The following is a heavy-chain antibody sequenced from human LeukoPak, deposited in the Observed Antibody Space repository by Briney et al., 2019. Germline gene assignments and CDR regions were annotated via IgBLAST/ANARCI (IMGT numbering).Heavy chain of an antibody. CDR1: GFTFSSYW. V-gene: IGHV3-7*04. D-gene: IGHD4-17*01. J-gene: IGHJ4*02. CDR3: ARDFSGTDTETAVTTPYYFDY. Sequence: GGSLRLSCAASGFTFSSYWMSWVRQAPGKGLEWVANIKQDGSEKYYVDSVKGRLTISRDNAKNSLYLQMNSLRAEDTAVYYCARDFSGTDTETAVTTPYYFDYWGQGTLVTVSS. CDR2: IKQDGSEK.